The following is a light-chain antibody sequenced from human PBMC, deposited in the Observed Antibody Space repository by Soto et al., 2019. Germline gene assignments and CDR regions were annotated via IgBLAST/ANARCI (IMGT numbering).Light chain of an antibody. V-gene: IGLV2-14*01. J-gene: IGLJ2*01. CDR2: EVS. CDR1: SRDVGGY. Sequence: QSALTQPASVSGSPGQSITISCTGTSRDVGGYGSWYQQHTGKAPKLMIYEVSNRPSGVSNRFSGSKSGNTASLTISGLQAEDEADYYCRSYTSSNTVVFGGGTKLTVL. CDR3: RSYTSSNTVV.